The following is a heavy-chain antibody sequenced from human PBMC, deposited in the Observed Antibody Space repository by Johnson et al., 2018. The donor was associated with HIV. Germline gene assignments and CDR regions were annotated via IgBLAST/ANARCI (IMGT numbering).Heavy chain of an antibody. J-gene: IGHJ3*02. CDR2: ISYDGGSK. CDR1: GFTFSSYP. CDR3: ARESIEGLSDAFDI. D-gene: IGHD3-16*02. Sequence: QVQLVESGGGVVQPGRSLRLSCAASGFTFSSYPMHWVRQAPGKGLEWVAIISYDGGSKYYADSVKGRFTISRDNSKNTLYLQMNSLRAEDTAVYYCARESIEGLSDAFDIWGQGTMVTVSS. V-gene: IGHV3-30*04.